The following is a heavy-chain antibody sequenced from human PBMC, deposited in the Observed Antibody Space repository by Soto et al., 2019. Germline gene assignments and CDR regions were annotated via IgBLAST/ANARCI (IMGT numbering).Heavy chain of an antibody. J-gene: IGHJ5*02. D-gene: IGHD5-12*01. Sequence: QLQLQESGPGLVKPSETLSLTCTVSSGSISSSSYYWGWNRQSPGKGLEWIGTTSYSGTTYYNPSLKSRVTISVDTSKNQFSLNLSSVTAADTAVYYCARRRGGVVATENWFDPWGQGTLVTVSS. V-gene: IGHV4-39*01. CDR3: ARRRGGVVATENWFDP. CDR2: TSYSGTT. CDR1: SGSISSSSYY.